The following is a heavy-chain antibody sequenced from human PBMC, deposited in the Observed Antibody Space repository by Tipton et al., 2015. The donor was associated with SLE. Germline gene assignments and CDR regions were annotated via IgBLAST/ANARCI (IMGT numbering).Heavy chain of an antibody. CDR2: IYHSGST. Sequence: TLSLTCTVSGYSISSGYYWGWIRQPPGKGLEWIGSIYHSGSTYYNRSLKSRVTISVDTSKNQFSLKLSSVTAADTAVYYCAREEDWGVAGWFDPWGQGTLVTVSS. V-gene: IGHV4-38-2*02. J-gene: IGHJ5*02. D-gene: IGHD7-27*01. CDR1: GYSISSGYY. CDR3: AREEDWGVAGWFDP.